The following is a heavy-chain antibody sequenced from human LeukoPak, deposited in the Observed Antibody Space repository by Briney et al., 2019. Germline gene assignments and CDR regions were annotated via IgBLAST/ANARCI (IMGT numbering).Heavy chain of an antibody. CDR3: ARDSGGSSWWVLDY. Sequence: GGSLRLSCAASGFTFSSYAMHWVRQAPGKGLEWVAVISYDGSNKYYADSVKGRFTISRDNSKNTLYLQMNSLRAEDTAVYYCARDSGGSSWWVLDYWGQGTLVTVSS. D-gene: IGHD6-13*01. CDR2: ISYDGSNK. J-gene: IGHJ4*02. CDR1: GFTFSSYA. V-gene: IGHV3-30-3*01.